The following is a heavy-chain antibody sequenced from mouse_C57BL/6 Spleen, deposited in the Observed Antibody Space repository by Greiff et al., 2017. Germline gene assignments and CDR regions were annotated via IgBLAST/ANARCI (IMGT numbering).Heavy chain of an antibody. CDR3: ASLRQLRSYAIDY. J-gene: IGHJ4*01. V-gene: IGHV7-3*01. Sequence: VKLVESGGGLVQPGGSLSLSCAASGFTFTDYYMSWVRQPPGKALEWLGFIRNKANGYTTEYSASVKGRFTISRDNSQSILYLQMNALRAEDSATYYCASLRQLRSYAIDYWGQGTSVTVSS. CDR1: GFTFTDYY. D-gene: IGHD3-2*02. CDR2: IRNKANGYTT.